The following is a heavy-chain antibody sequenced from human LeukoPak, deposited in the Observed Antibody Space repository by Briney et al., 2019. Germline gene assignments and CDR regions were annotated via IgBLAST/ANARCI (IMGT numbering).Heavy chain of an antibody. V-gene: IGHV3-7*03. CDR3: AKGRPGGAVLAAYFDY. Sequence: GGSLRLSCAASGFTFSSYWMGWVRQAPGRGLDWVANIKQGGSEKYYVDSVKGRFTISRDDAKSSLYLQMNSLKAEDTAVYYCAKGRPGGAVLAAYFDYWGQGTLLTVSS. D-gene: IGHD3-3*02. CDR2: IKQGGSEK. J-gene: IGHJ4*02. CDR1: GFTFSSYW.